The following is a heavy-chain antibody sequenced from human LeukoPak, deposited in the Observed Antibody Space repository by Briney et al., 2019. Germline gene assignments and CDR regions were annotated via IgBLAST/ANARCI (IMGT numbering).Heavy chain of an antibody. V-gene: IGHV3-33*01. CDR3: ARVPTVRSFGP. J-gene: IGHJ5*02. D-gene: IGHD6-6*01. CDR2: IWYDGSHE. Sequence: GGSLRLSCAASGFTFTYYGMHWVRQAPGKGLEWLAVIWYDGSHEYYADSVRGRFTISRDNSKNTLYLQMNSLRAEDTAVYYCARVPTVRSFGPWGQGTLVPVSS. CDR1: GFTFTYYG.